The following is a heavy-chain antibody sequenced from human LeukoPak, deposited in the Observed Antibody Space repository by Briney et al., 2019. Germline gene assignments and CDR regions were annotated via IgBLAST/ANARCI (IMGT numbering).Heavy chain of an antibody. Sequence: ASVTVSCKASGYTFTSYGISWVRQAPGQGLEWMGWISAYNGNTNYAQKLQGRVTMTTDTSTSTAYMELRSLRSDDTAVYYCARDHSSGSCFDYWGQGTLVTVSS. D-gene: IGHD3-22*01. J-gene: IGHJ4*02. V-gene: IGHV1-18*01. CDR3: ARDHSSGSCFDY. CDR2: ISAYNGNT. CDR1: GYTFTSYG.